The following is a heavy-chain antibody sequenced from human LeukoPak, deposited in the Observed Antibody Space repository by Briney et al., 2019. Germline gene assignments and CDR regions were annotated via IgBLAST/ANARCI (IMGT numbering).Heavy chain of an antibody. CDR2: IWYGGSNK. D-gene: IGHD1-26*01. Sequence: EGSLRLSCAAYRFTFSSYGMHWVRQAPGKGLEWVAVIWYGGSNKYYADSVKGRFTISRDNSKNTLYLQMNSLRAEDTAVYYCARGTGRSIVGATTNYWGQGTLVTVSS. CDR3: ARGTGRSIVGATTNY. J-gene: IGHJ4*02. CDR1: RFTFSSYG. V-gene: IGHV3-33*08.